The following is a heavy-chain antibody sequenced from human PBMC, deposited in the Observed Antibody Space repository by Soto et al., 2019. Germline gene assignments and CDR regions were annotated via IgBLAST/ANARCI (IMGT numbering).Heavy chain of an antibody. CDR3: AKDPCATSCDYYYYYGMDV. Sequence: GGSLRLSCVGSGFTFSSYGMHWVRQAPGKGLDWLTVISFDGNYKYHADSVKGRFTISRDNSKNTLFLEMSSLRPEDTAVYYCAKDPCATSCDYYYYYGMDVWAQGTTVPVSS. D-gene: IGHD2-15*01. V-gene: IGHV3-30*18. CDR1: GFTFSSYG. J-gene: IGHJ6*02. CDR2: ISFDGNYK.